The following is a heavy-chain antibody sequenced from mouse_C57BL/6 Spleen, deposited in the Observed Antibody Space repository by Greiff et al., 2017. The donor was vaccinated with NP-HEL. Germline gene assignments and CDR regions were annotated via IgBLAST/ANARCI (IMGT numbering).Heavy chain of an antibody. Sequence: EVMLVESGGGLVKPGGSLKLSCAASGFTFSSYTMSWVRQTPEKRLEWVATISGGGGNTYYPDSVKGRFTISRDNAKNTLYLQMSSLRSEDTALYYCARPSTVVGYFDYWGQGTTLTVSS. J-gene: IGHJ2*01. D-gene: IGHD1-1*01. CDR3: ARPSTVVGYFDY. V-gene: IGHV5-9*01. CDR2: ISGGGGNT. CDR1: GFTFSSYT.